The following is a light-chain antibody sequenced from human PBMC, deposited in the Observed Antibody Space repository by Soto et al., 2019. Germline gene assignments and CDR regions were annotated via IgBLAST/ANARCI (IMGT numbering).Light chain of an antibody. J-gene: IGLJ1*01. V-gene: IGLV2-23*02. CDR2: EVS. Sequence: SDLTHPASVSGSPGQSITISCTGTSSDVGSYNLVSWYQQHPGKAPKLMIYEVSKRPSGVSNRFSGSKSGNTASLTISGLQAEDEADYYCCSYAGSSTFSYVFGTGSKVTVL. CDR1: SSDVGSYNL. CDR3: CSYAGSSTFSYV.